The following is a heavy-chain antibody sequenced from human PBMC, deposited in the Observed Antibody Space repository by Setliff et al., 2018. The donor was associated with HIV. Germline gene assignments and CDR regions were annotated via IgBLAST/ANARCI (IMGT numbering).Heavy chain of an antibody. CDR3: ARERLSRLGFDY. CDR2: IYTGGNA. D-gene: IGHD1-1*01. J-gene: IGHJ4*02. V-gene: IGHV4-61*01. Sequence: SETLSLTCTVSGGSISSGNYYWSWIRQPPGKGLEYIGYIYTGGNANYNPSLQSRVTISVDTSKNQFSLMLGSMTAADTAVYYCARERLSRLGFDYWGQGTLVTVSS. CDR1: GGSISSGNYY.